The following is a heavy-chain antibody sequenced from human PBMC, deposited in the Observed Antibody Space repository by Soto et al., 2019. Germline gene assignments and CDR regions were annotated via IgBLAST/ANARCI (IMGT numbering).Heavy chain of an antibody. CDR3: ARDPTTYYYDSSGRQYNWFDP. CDR2: ISAYNGNT. Sequence: QVQLVQSGAEVKKPGASVKVSCKASGYTFTSYGISWVRQAPGQGLEWMGWISAYNGNTNYAQKLQGRVTMTTDTSTRTAYMELRSLRSDDTAVYYCARDPTTYYYDSSGRQYNWFDPWGQGTLVTVSS. J-gene: IGHJ5*02. CDR1: GYTFTSYG. D-gene: IGHD3-22*01. V-gene: IGHV1-18*01.